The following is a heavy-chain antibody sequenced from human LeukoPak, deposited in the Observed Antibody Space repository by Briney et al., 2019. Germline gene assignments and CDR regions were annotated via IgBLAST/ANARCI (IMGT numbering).Heavy chain of an antibody. CDR3: ARDSAAAGTVDY. Sequence: SETLSLTCTVSGDSISRFFWSWIRQPAGKGLEWIGRISTTGSSDYNPSLKSRVTLSADTFKRQFSLILGSVTAADTAVYYCARDSAAAGTVDYWGQGTLVTVSS. D-gene: IGHD6-13*01. CDR2: ISTTGSS. J-gene: IGHJ4*02. V-gene: IGHV4-4*07. CDR1: GDSISRFF.